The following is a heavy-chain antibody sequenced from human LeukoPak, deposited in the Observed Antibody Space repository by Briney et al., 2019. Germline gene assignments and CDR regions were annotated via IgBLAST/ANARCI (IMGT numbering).Heavy chain of an antibody. CDR2: IYYSGTT. J-gene: IGHJ3*02. D-gene: IGHD6-19*01. CDR1: GGSISSSSYY. V-gene: IGHV4-39*07. CDR3: ARDYSSGWPDAFDI. Sequence: SETLSLTCIVFGGSISSSSYYWGWIRQAPGKGLEWIGTIYYSGTTYYNPSLKSRVTISVDTSKNQFSLKLSSVTAADTAVYYCARDYSSGWPDAFDIWGQGTMVTVSS.